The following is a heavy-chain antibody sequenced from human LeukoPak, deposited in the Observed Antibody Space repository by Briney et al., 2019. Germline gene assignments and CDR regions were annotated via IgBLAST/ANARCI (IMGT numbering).Heavy chain of an antibody. Sequence: GGSLRLSCAASGFTFSSYSMNWVRQAPGKGLEWVSSIGSSSSYIYYADSVKGRFTISRDNAKNSLYLQMNSLRAEDTAVYYCARDDGPYWYFDLWGRGTLVTVSS. CDR2: IGSSSSYI. J-gene: IGHJ2*01. CDR3: ARDDGPYWYFDL. V-gene: IGHV3-21*01. D-gene: IGHD4-17*01. CDR1: GFTFSSYS.